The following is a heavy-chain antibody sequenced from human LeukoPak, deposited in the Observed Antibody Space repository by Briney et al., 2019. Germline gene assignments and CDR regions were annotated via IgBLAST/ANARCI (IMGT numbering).Heavy chain of an antibody. CDR2: IYHSGST. V-gene: IGHV4-4*02. D-gene: IGHD3-10*01. CDR3: ARRTMVRGVIITHAFDI. J-gene: IGHJ3*02. CDR1: GGPISSSNW. Sequence: SETLSLTCAVSGGPISSSNWWSWVRPPPGKGLEWIGEIYHSGSTNYNPSLKSRVTISVDKSKNQFSLKLSSVTAADTAVYYCARRTMVRGVIITHAFDIWGQGTMVTVSS.